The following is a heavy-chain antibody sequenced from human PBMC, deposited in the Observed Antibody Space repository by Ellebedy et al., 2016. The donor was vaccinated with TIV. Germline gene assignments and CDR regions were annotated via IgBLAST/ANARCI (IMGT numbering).Heavy chain of an antibody. J-gene: IGHJ4*02. CDR2: IYHSGST. CDR1: GVSINSNTW. D-gene: IGHD2-21*02. Sequence: GSLRLSCAVSGVSINSNTWWSWVRQSPGTGLEWIGEIYHSGSTSYNPSLKSRVTLSVDKSKNQFALNLSSVTAADTAVYYCARVRGGAYCGGNCWTFDYWGQGTLVTVSS. V-gene: IGHV4-4*02. CDR3: ARVRGGAYCGGNCWTFDY.